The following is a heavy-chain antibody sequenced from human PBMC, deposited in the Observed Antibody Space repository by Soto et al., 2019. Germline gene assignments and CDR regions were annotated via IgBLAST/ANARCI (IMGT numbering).Heavy chain of an antibody. CDR1: GYTLTELS. J-gene: IGHJ4*02. V-gene: IGHV1-24*01. Sequence: QVQLVQSGAEVKKPGASVKVSCKVSGYTLTELSMHWVRQAPGKGLEWMGGFDPEDGETIYAQKFQGRVTMNEDTSTDTAYMELSSLRSEDTAVYYCATVTWDGTVYSFDYWGQGTLVTVSS. D-gene: IGHD5-12*01. CDR2: FDPEDGET. CDR3: ATVTWDGTVYSFDY.